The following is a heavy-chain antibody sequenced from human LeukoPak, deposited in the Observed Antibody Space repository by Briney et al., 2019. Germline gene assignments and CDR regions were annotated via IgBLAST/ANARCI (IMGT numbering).Heavy chain of an antibody. D-gene: IGHD6-6*01. CDR3: AKDPSVAGRQPYSYFDY. Sequence: GGPLRLSCAASGFTFSSYAMSWVRQAPGKGLEWVSAISGSGGSTYYADSVKGRFTISRDNSKNTLYLQMNSLRAEDTAVYYCAKDPSVAGRQPYSYFDYWGQGTLVTVSS. CDR1: GFTFSSYA. J-gene: IGHJ4*02. CDR2: ISGSGGST. V-gene: IGHV3-23*01.